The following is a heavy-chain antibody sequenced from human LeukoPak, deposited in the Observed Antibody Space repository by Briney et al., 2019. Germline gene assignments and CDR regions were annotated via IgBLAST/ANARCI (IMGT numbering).Heavy chain of an antibody. J-gene: IGHJ6*02. CDR3: ARAPYDSFNYYGMDV. V-gene: IGHV4-4*07. Sequence: SETLSLTCTVSGGSISTNYWSWIRQPAGKGLEWIGHIYTSGSTNYNPSLKSRVTMSVGTSKNQFSLKLSSVTAADRAVYYCARAPYDSFNYYGMDVWGQGTTVTVSS. D-gene: IGHD3-22*01. CDR2: IYTSGST. CDR1: GGSISTNY.